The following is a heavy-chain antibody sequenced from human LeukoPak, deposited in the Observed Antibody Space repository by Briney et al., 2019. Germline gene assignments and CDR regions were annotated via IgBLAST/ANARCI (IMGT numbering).Heavy chain of an antibody. V-gene: IGHV1-46*01. D-gene: IGHD3-9*01. J-gene: IGHJ3*02. CDR1: GYTFSNYC. CDR3: AKDPRNILTGDYDDFDI. Sequence: ASVKVSCKASGYTFSNYCMHWVRQAPGQGLEWMGILNPTYDIPIYAQTFEGRVTMTRDMSTSTVYMELSTLTSDDTAVYFCAKDPRNILTGDYDDFDIWGQGTMVIVSS. CDR2: LNPTYDIP.